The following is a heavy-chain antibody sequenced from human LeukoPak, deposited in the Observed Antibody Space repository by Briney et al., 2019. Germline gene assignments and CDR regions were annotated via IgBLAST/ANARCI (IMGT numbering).Heavy chain of an antibody. CDR2: VYYGGIT. V-gene: IGHV4-39*07. CDR1: GVSISSYY. D-gene: IGHD1-1*01. CDR3: AGNGRHSKWFDP. J-gene: IGHJ5*02. Sequence: SETLSLTCTVSGVSISSYYWGWIRQPPGKGLEWIGSVYYGGITYYNPSLKSRVTISVDTSKNQFSLNLSSVTAADTAVYYCAGNGRHSKWFDPWGQGTLVTVSS.